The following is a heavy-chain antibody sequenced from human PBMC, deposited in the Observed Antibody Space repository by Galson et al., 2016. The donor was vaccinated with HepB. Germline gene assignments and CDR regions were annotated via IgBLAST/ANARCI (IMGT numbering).Heavy chain of an antibody. CDR3: ARGYGMDV. Sequence: SLRLSCAGSGFTFSSYAMNWVRQAPGKGLEWVSSIRDGDGRTHYADSVKDTFTISRDNSKNTVHLQMTSLRVEDTAVYYCARGYGMDVWGQGTTVTVSS. CDR2: IRDGDGRT. V-gene: IGHV3-23*01. J-gene: IGHJ6*02. CDR1: GFTFSSYA.